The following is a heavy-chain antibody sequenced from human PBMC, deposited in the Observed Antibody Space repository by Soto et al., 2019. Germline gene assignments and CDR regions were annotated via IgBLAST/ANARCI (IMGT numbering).Heavy chain of an antibody. CDR2: IIPILGIA. J-gene: IGHJ4*02. D-gene: IGHD3-10*01. CDR1: GGTFSSYT. CDR3: AREEYYYGSGAFFDY. V-gene: IGHV1-69*08. Sequence: QVQLVQSGAEVKKPGSSVKVSCKASGGTFSSYTISWVRQDPGQGLEWMGRIIPILGIANYAQKFQGRVTITADKSTSTAYMELSSLRSEDTAAYYCAREEYYYGSGAFFDYWGQGTLVTVSS.